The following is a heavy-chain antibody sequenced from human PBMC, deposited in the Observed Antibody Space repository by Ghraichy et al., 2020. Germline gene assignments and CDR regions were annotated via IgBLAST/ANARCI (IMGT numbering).Heavy chain of an antibody. V-gene: IGHV3-7*03. J-gene: IGHJ5*02. CDR3: ARVVRRYSSGWYQPKHNWFDP. Sequence: GESLRLSCAASGFTFSSYWMSWVRQAPGKGLEWVANIKQDGSEKYYVDSVKGRFTISRDNAKNSLYLQMNSLRAEDTAVYYCARVVRRYSSGWYQPKHNWFDPWGQGTLVTVSS. D-gene: IGHD6-19*01. CDR2: IKQDGSEK. CDR1: GFTFSSYW.